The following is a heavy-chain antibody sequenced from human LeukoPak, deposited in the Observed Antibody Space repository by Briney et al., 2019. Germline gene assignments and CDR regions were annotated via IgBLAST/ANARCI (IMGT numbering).Heavy chain of an antibody. CDR1: GGSFSGYY. V-gene: IGHV4-34*01. J-gene: IGHJ3*02. CDR3: ARGSWDAYAFDI. Sequence: SETLSLTSAVYGGSFSGYYWSWIRQPPGKGLEWIGEINHSGSTNYNPSLKSRVTISVDTSKNQFSLKLSSVTAADTAVYYCARGSWDAYAFDIWGQGTMVTVSS. CDR2: INHSGST. D-gene: IGHD1-26*01.